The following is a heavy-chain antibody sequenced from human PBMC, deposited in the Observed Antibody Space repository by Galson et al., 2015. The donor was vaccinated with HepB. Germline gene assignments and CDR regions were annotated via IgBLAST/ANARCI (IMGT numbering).Heavy chain of an antibody. Sequence: SLRLSCAASGFTFSSYAMSWVRQAPGKGLEWVSAISGSGGSTYYADSVKGRFTISRDNSKNTLYLQMNSLRAEDTAVYYCAKRPVNSKSFLPSNCSSTSCYRPGGYWGQGTVVTVSS. D-gene: IGHD2-2*01. CDR3: AKRPVNSKSFLPSNCSSTSCYRPGGY. CDR1: GFTFSSYA. V-gene: IGHV3-23*01. J-gene: IGHJ4*02. CDR2: ISGSGGST.